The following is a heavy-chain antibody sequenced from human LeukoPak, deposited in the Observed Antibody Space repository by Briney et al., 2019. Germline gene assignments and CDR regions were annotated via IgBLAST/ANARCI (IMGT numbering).Heavy chain of an antibody. Sequence: PGGSLRLSCAASGFTFSSYAMSWVRQAAGKGLEWVSAINGSGNRTYYADPVKGRFTISRDNSKNTLYLQMNSLRAEDTAIYYCAKWGCSGGSCYPFDYWGQGTLVTVSS. CDR2: INGSGNRT. CDR3: AKWGCSGGSCYPFDY. D-gene: IGHD2-15*01. J-gene: IGHJ4*02. CDR1: GFTFSSYA. V-gene: IGHV3-23*01.